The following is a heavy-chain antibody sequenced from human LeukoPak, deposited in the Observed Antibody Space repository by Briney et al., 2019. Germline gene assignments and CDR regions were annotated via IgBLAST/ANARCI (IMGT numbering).Heavy chain of an antibody. Sequence: SETLSLNCTVSGGSISSGGYYWSWIRQHPGKGLEWIGYIYYSGSTYYNPSLKSRVTISVDTSKNQFSLKLSSVTAADTAVYYCARGAKNGYYDSSGYVDYWGQGTLVTVSS. J-gene: IGHJ4*02. CDR1: GGSISSGGYY. CDR2: IYYSGST. V-gene: IGHV4-31*03. CDR3: ARGAKNGYYDSSGYVDY. D-gene: IGHD3-22*01.